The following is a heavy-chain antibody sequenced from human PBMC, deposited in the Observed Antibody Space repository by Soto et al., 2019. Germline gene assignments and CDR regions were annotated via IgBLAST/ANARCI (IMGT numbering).Heavy chain of an antibody. Sequence: GASVKVSCKASGGTFSSYAISWVRQAPGQGLEWMGGIIPIFGTANYAQKFQGRVTITADESTSTAYMELSSLRSEDTAVYYCARDHYYDSSGYYFEYFQHWGQGTLVTVSS. D-gene: IGHD3-22*01. V-gene: IGHV1-69*13. CDR1: GGTFSSYA. CDR3: ARDHYYDSSGYYFEYFQH. CDR2: IIPIFGTA. J-gene: IGHJ1*01.